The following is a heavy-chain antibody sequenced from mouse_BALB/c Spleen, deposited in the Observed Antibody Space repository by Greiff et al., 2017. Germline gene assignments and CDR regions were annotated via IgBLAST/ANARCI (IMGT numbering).Heavy chain of an antibody. CDR3: ARGSSYDAMDY. V-gene: IGHV1S56*01. J-gene: IGHJ4*01. Sequence: QVQLQQSGPELVKPGASVRISCKASGYTFTSYYIHWVKQRPGQGLEWIGWIYPGNVNTKYNEKFKGKATLTADKSSSTAYMQLSSLTSEDSAVYFCARGSSYDAMDYWGQGTSVTVSS. D-gene: IGHD1-1*01. CDR1: GYTFTSYY. CDR2: IYPGNVNT.